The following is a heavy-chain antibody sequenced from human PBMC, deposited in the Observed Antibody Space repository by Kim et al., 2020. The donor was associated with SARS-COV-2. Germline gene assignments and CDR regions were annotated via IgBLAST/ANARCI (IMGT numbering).Heavy chain of an antibody. D-gene: IGHD5-18*01. V-gene: IGHV1-69*13. J-gene: IGHJ4*02. Sequence: SVKVSCKASGGTFSSYAISWVRQAPGQGLEWMGGIIPIFGTANYAQKFQGRVTITADESTSTAYMELSSLRSEDTAVYYCAREGRGDTAMAEFDYWGQGTLVTVSS. CDR2: IIPIFGTA. CDR1: GGTFSSYA. CDR3: AREGRGDTAMAEFDY.